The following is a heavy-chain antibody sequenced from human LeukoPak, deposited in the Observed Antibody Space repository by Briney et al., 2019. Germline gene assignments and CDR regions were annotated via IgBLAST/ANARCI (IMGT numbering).Heavy chain of an antibody. Sequence: ASVKVSCKASGYTFTGYYMHWVRQPPGQGLEWMGWINPASGATTYAQKFQGRVTMTRDTSISTAYMELSRLRSDDTAVYYCARGITIFGFSFDYWGQGTLVTVSS. J-gene: IGHJ4*02. CDR2: INPASGAT. D-gene: IGHD3-3*01. CDR3: ARGITIFGFSFDY. V-gene: IGHV1-2*02. CDR1: GYTFTGYY.